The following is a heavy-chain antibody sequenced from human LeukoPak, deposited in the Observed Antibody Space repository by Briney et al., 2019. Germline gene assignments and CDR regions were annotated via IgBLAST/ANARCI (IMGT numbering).Heavy chain of an antibody. Sequence: GRSLRLSCAASGFTFSSYGMHWVRQAPGKGLEWVAVIWYDGSNKYYADSVKGRFTISRDNSKNTLYLRMNSLRAEDTAVYYCARELLDGYNSVGVDYWGQGTLVTVSS. CDR1: GFTFSSYG. CDR3: ARELLDGYNSVGVDY. D-gene: IGHD5-24*01. J-gene: IGHJ4*02. V-gene: IGHV3-33*01. CDR2: IWYDGSNK.